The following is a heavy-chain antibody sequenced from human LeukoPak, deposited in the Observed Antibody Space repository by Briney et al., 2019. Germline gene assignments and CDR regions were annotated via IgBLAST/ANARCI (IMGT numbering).Heavy chain of an antibody. Sequence: ASVKVSCKASGYTFTSYDINWVRQATGQGLEWMGWMNPNSGNTGYAQKFQGRVTMTRNTSISTAYMELSSLRSEDTAVYYCARVGAALYYYYGMDVWGQGTTVTVSS. D-gene: IGHD6-25*01. CDR1: GYTFTSYD. V-gene: IGHV1-8*01. CDR2: MNPNSGNT. CDR3: ARVGAALYYYYGMDV. J-gene: IGHJ6*02.